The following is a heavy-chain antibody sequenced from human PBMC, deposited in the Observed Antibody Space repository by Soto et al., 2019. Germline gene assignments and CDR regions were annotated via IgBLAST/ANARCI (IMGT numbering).Heavy chain of an antibody. V-gene: IGHV1-2*02. D-gene: IGHD2-21*01. CDR1: GYSFTDHY. CDR3: ATLDNGGDYGNALDI. Sequence: ASVKISYRDSGYSFTDHYSHWVRQAPAQGLEWMGWVNPNTGGTNYAQRFHGRVTMTRDTSITTAYMELTSLRSDDTALFYWATLDNGGDYGNALDIWAQGTIVT. J-gene: IGHJ3*02. CDR2: VNPNTGGT.